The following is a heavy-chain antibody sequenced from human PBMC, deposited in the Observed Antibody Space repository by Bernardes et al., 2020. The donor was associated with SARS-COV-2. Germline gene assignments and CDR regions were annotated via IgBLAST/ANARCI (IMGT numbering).Heavy chain of an antibody. CDR1: GFTFSSYG. J-gene: IGHJ5*02. V-gene: IGHV3-64D*06. CDR3: VNGYTSSHWFDP. D-gene: IGHD6-13*01. CDR2: ISSDGGST. Sequence: GGSLRLSCSASGFTFSSYGMHWVRQAPGKGLGYVLAISSDGGSTYYADSVRGRFTISRDNSKNTLFLQMSSLRAEDTAVYYCVNGYTSSHWFDPWGQGTLVTVSS.